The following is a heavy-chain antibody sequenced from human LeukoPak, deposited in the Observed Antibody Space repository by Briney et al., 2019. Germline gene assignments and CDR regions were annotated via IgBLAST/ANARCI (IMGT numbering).Heavy chain of an antibody. V-gene: IGHV3-23*01. CDR2: ISGGGGST. D-gene: IGHD2-8*02. Sequence: PGGSLRLSCAASGFTFSNHDMSWVRQAPGKGLEWVAGISGGGGSTHNADSVKGRFTISRDNSKNTLFLQMNSLRAEDTAVYYCAEEGVASGPWGQGTLVTVSS. CDR3: AEEGVASGP. CDR1: GFTFSNHD. J-gene: IGHJ5*02.